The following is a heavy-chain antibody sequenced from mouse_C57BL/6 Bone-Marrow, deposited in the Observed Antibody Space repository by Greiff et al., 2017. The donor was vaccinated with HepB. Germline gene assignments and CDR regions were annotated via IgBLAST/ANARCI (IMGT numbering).Heavy chain of an antibody. Sequence: QVQLQQSGAELVRPGPSVKVSCKASGYAFTNYLIEWVKQRPGQGLEWIGVINPGSGGTNYNEKFKGKATLTADKSSSTAYMQLSSLTSEDSAVYFCARGNYGSSYRYFDVWGTGTTVTVSS. J-gene: IGHJ1*03. CDR3: ARGNYGSSYRYFDV. D-gene: IGHD1-1*01. V-gene: IGHV1-54*01. CDR2: INPGSGGT. CDR1: GYAFTNYL.